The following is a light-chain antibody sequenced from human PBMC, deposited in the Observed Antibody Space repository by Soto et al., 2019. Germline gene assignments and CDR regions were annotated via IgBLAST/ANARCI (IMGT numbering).Light chain of an antibody. Sequence: QSALTQPASVSGSPGQSITISCTGTSSDIGNYNYVSWYQHHPGKAPKLMIYEVSNRPSGVSNRFSGSKSGNTASLTISGLQAEDEADYYCTSYTTNILYVFGTGTNVTVL. J-gene: IGLJ1*01. CDR1: SSDIGNYNY. CDR3: TSYTTNILYV. V-gene: IGLV2-14*01. CDR2: EVS.